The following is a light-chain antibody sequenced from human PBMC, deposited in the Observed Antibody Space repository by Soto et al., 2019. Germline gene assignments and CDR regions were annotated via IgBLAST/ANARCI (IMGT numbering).Light chain of an antibody. Sequence: QSVLTQPASVSGSPGQSITISCTGGTSDVGGYKYVSWYQQHPGKAPKLVIYEVTNRPSGVSTRFSGSKSGNTASLTISGLQAEDEADYYCNSYTSSSTFVFGTGTRSPP. CDR3: NSYTSSSTFV. CDR2: EVT. V-gene: IGLV2-14*01. J-gene: IGLJ1*01. CDR1: TSDVGGYKY.